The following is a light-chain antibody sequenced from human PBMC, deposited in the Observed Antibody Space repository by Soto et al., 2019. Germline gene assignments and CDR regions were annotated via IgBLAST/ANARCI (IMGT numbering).Light chain of an antibody. CDR1: QTISSS. J-gene: IGKJ5*01. CDR3: QQANSFPPT. CDR2: AAS. V-gene: IGKV1-12*01. Sequence: DIQMTQSPSSVSASVGDRVTISCRASQTISSSLAWYHQKPGQAPKLLIYAASKLQIGVPARFRGSGSATDFTLTISSLQPEDFATYYCQQANSFPPTFGQGTRLDIK.